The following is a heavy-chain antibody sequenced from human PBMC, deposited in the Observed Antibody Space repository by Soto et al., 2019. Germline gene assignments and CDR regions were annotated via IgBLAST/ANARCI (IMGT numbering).Heavy chain of an antibody. D-gene: IGHD3-16*02. CDR3: ARHGWRLGELSLYFDY. J-gene: IGHJ4*02. CDR2: IYYSGST. Sequence: PSETLSLTCTVSGGSISSSSYYWGWIRQPPGKGLEWIGSIYYSGSTYYNPSLKSRVTISVDTSKNQFSLKLSSVTAADTAVYYCARHGWRLGELSLYFDYWGQGTLVTVSS. CDR1: GGSISSSSYY. V-gene: IGHV4-39*01.